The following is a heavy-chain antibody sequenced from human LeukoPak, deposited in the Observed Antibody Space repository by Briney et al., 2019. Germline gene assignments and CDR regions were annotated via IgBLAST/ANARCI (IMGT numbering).Heavy chain of an antibody. CDR1: GGSISSYY. V-gene: IGHV4-4*07. CDR3: ARELLLWFGESRPGKRENWFDP. J-gene: IGHJ5*02. Sequence: SETLSLTCSVSGGSISSYYWSWIRQPAGKGLEWIGRIYTSGSTNYNPSLKSRVTISVDTSKNQFSLKLSSVTAADTAVYYCARELLLWFGESRPGKRENWFDPWGQGTLVTVSS. D-gene: IGHD3-10*01. CDR2: IYTSGST.